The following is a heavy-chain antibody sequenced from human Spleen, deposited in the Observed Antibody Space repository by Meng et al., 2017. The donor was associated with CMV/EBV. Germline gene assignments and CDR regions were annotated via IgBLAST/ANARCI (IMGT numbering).Heavy chain of an antibody. Sequence: SCPGLRKRSQPLDLPRLVSGAPLGSRSQSWGWLRQRAGKGLEWIGRINYSGSTYHHPSVQSRVTISVDTSKTQFSLKLSSVPAADTAVYYCARVWVPDTAIQYFDYWGQGTLVTVSS. D-gene: IGHD2-2*02. CDR3: ARVWVPDTAIQYFDY. CDR1: GAPLGSRSQS. J-gene: IGHJ4*02. V-gene: IGHV4-39*07. CDR2: INYSGST.